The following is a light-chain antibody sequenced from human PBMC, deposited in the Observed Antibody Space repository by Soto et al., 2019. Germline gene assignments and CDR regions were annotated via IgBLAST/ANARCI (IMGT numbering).Light chain of an antibody. CDR1: NNDVGGYNF. CDR3: SSYTRSSTLV. Sequence: QSALTQPASVSGSPGQSLTISCTGTNNDVGGYNFVSWYQQQPGKAPKHMIYDVSNRPSGVSNRFSGSKSGNTASLTISGLQAEDEADYYCSSYTRSSTLVFGGGTKLTV. CDR2: DVS. V-gene: IGLV2-14*01. J-gene: IGLJ3*02.